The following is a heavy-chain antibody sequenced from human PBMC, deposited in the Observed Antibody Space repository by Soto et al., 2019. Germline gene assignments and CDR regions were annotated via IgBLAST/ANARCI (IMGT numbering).Heavy chain of an antibody. V-gene: IGHV1-46*03. CDR3: ARDIVKVPSAWYEFAY. J-gene: IGHJ4*02. CDR2: INPSGGSA. D-gene: IGHD2-2*01. CDR1: GYTFSDFY. Sequence: VSVKVSCNASGYTFSDFYMHWVRQAPGQGLEWMGIINPSGGSATYAQKFQGRVTMTRDTSTSTFNMELSSLRSDDTAVYYCARDIVKVPSAWYEFAYWGQGTLVTVSS.